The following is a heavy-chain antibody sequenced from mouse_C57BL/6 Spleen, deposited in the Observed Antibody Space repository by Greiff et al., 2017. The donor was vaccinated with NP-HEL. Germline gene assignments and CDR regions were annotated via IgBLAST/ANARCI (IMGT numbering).Heavy chain of an antibody. CDR1: GFTFSSYG. CDR2: ISSGGSYT. D-gene: IGHD1-1*01. V-gene: IGHV5-6*01. Sequence: EVNVVESGGDLVKPGGSLKLSCAASGFTFSSYGMSWVRQTPDKRLEWVATISSGGSYTYYPDSVKGRFTISRDNAKNTLYLQMSSLKSEDTAMYYCARDYYYGSSQYYFDYWGQGTTLTVSS. J-gene: IGHJ2*01. CDR3: ARDYYYGSSQYYFDY.